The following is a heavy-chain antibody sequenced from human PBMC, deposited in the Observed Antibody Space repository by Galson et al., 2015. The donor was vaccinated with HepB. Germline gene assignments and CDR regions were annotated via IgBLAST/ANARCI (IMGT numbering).Heavy chain of an antibody. J-gene: IGHJ6*03. V-gene: IGHV3-30-3*01. CDR3: ARDSLISSSSDYYYYYMDV. Sequence: SLRLSCAGSGFTFSTHSMHWVRRAPGKGLEWVAVTSYVGNNKYYADSVKGRFTISRDNSKNTLYMQMNSLRPEDTAVYYCARDSLISSSSDYYYYYMDVWGRGTTVTVSS. D-gene: IGHD6-6*01. CDR2: TSYVGNNK. CDR1: GFTFSTHS.